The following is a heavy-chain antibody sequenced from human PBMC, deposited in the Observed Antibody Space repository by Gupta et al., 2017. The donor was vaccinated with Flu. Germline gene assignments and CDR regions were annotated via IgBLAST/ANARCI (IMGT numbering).Heavy chain of an antibody. V-gene: IGHV3-48*03. CDR1: GFNFRTYE. J-gene: IGHJ4*02. CDR2: ISQTGAK. Sequence: CAASGFNFRTYEMSWVRLAPGRGLEWVSFISQTGAKYHTDPVRGRFTISRDNANNSLYLQMSGLRDDDTAVYYCARGHWDNWGQGTPVTVSS. CDR3: ARGHWDN.